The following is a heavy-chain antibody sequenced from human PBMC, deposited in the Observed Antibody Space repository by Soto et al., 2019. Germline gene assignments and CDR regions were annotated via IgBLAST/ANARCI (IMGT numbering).Heavy chain of an antibody. V-gene: IGHV4-59*12. CDR2: IYYGGST. J-gene: IGHJ1*01. CDR1: CGSFIPNY. D-gene: IGHD2-2*01. Sequence: SETLSLTCSVPCGSFIPNYWTWIRQPPGKGLEWIGYIYYGGSTSYNPSLKSRVTISIDRSKNQFSLKLSSVTAADTAVYYCARVPAYWGQGILVTVS. CDR3: ARVPAY.